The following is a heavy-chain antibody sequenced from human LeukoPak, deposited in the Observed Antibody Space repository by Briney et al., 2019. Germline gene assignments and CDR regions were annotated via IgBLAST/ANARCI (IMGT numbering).Heavy chain of an antibody. CDR2: TYYSGNS. Sequence: PSQTLSLTCSVSGDLVIGAPYYWSWVRQQPGKGLEWIAYTYYSGNSYYNPSLKSRITLSVDTSKNQFSLNLTSVTAADTAVYFCARVVGSTSWFDSWGQGTLVTVSS. D-gene: IGHD1-26*01. CDR3: ARVVGSTSWFDS. J-gene: IGHJ5*01. V-gene: IGHV4-31*03. CDR1: GDLVIGAPYY.